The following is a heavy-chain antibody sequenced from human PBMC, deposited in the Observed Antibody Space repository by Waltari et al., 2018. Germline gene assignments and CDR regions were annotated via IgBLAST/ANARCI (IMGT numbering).Heavy chain of an antibody. V-gene: IGHV4-39*07. J-gene: IGHJ4*02. CDR1: GGSISSSSYY. D-gene: IGHD2-2*01. CDR2: IYYSGST. Sequence: QLQLQESGPGLVKPSETLSLTCTVSGGSISSSSYYWGWLRQPPGKGLEWIGSIYYSGSTYYNPSLKSRVTISVDTSKNQFSLKLSSVTAADTAVYYCARGRFSTNREYFDYWGQGTLVTVSS. CDR3: ARGRFSTNREYFDY.